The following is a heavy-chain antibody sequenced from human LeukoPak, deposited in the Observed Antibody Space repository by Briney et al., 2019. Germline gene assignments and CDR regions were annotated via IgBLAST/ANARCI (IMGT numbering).Heavy chain of an antibody. CDR3: AQKGGTDH. V-gene: IGHV3-48*02. J-gene: IGHJ4*02. Sequence: GGSLRLSCAASGFSFSRFGMNWVCQAPGKGLEWISHISSTSGAVYYADSVKGRFTISRDNAKNSLYLQMSSLRNEDTAIYYCAQKGGTDHWGQGTLVTVSS. D-gene: IGHD2-15*01. CDR1: GFSFSRFG. CDR2: ISSTSGAV.